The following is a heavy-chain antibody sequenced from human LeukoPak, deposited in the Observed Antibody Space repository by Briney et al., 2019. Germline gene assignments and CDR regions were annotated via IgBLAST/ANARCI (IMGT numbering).Heavy chain of an antibody. CDR2: IYYSGNT. J-gene: IGHJ4*02. CDR3: ARHGFRSGWFLDY. D-gene: IGHD6-19*01. CDR1: GDSISNSNLY. Sequence: SETLSLTCIVSGDSISNSNLYWGWIRQPPGKGLEWIGCIYYSGNTYYNASLKSRVSISVDTSNNQFSLRLTSVTAADTAVYYCARHGFRSGWFLDYWGQGTLVTVSS. V-gene: IGHV4-39*01.